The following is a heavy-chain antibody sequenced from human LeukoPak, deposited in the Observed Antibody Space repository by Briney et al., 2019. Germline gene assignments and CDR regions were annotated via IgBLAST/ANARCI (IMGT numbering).Heavy chain of an antibody. CDR1: GGSISSGDYY. V-gene: IGHV4-30-4*01. J-gene: IGHJ5*02. CDR3: ARDATITMIVSP. CDR2: IYYSGST. D-gene: IGHD3-22*01. Sequence: SQTLSLTCTVSGGSISSGDYYWSWIRQPPGKGLEWIGYIYYSGSTYYNPSLKSRVTISVDTSKNQFSLKLSSVTAADTAVYYCARDATITMIVSPWGQGTLVTVSS.